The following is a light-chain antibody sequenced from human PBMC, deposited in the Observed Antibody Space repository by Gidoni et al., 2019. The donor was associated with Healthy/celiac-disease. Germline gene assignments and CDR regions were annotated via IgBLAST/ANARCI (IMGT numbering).Light chain of an antibody. J-gene: IGLJ2*01. CDR3: SSYAGSNNLV. Sequence: QSALTQPPSASGSPGQSVTISCTGTSSDVGGYNYVSWYQQPPGKAPKLQIYEVSKRPSGVPDRFSGSKSGNTASLTVSGLQAEDEADYYCSSYAGSNNLVFGGGTKLTVL. CDR2: EVS. CDR1: SSDVGGYNY. V-gene: IGLV2-8*01.